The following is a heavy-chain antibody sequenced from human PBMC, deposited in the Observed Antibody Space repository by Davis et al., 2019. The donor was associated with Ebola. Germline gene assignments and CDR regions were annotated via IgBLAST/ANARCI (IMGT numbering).Heavy chain of an antibody. J-gene: IGHJ5*02. D-gene: IGHD3-22*01. CDR2: IYYSGST. Sequence: MPSETLSLTCTVSGGSISSYYWSWIRQPPGKGLEWIGYIYYSGSTYYNPSLKSRVTISVDTSKNQFSLKLSSVTAADTAVYYCARGGDSSGIAADNWFDPWGQGTLVTVSS. CDR1: GGSISSYY. CDR3: ARGGDSSGIAADNWFDP. V-gene: IGHV4-59*08.